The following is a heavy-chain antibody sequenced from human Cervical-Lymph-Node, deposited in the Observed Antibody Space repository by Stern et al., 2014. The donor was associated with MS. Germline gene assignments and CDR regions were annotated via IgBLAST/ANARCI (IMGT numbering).Heavy chain of an antibody. CDR1: GGTFGNYG. CDR3: ARDYSALDS. Sequence: QVQLGQSGAEMKKPGSSLKVSCKASGGTFGNYGITWVRQAPGQGLEWMGGIIPIIATANYAQQFQGRVTMTADKSTSTAYMELSSLTSEDTAIYYCARDYSALDSWGQGTLVTVSS. D-gene: IGHD2-15*01. V-gene: IGHV1-69*06. J-gene: IGHJ4*02. CDR2: IIPIIATA.